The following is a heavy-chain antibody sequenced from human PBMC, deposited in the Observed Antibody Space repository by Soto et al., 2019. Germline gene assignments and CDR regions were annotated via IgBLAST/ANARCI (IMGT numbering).Heavy chain of an antibody. Sequence: ASVKVSCKASGYTFTSYAMHWVRQAPGQRLEWMGWINAGNGNTKYSQKFQGRVTITRDTSASTAYMELSSLRSEDTAVYYCAKGGYYRSSWSLFVYWGQGTLVTSPQ. V-gene: IGHV1-3*01. CDR1: GYTFTSYA. CDR3: AKGGYYRSSWSLFVY. J-gene: IGHJ4*02. CDR2: INAGNGNT. D-gene: IGHD6-13*01.